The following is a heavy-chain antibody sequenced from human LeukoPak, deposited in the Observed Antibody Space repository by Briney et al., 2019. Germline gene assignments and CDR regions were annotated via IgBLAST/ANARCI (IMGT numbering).Heavy chain of an antibody. J-gene: IGHJ4*02. D-gene: IGHD5-12*01. V-gene: IGHV4-34*01. Sequence: SETLSLTCAVYGGSFSGYDWSWIRQPPGKGLEWIGEINHSGNTKYNPSLKSRVTISVDTSKNQFSLKLSSVTAADTAVYYCARVLRGYSGYDRDYWGQGTLVTVSS. CDR3: ARVLRGYSGYDRDY. CDR1: GGSFSGYD. CDR2: INHSGNT.